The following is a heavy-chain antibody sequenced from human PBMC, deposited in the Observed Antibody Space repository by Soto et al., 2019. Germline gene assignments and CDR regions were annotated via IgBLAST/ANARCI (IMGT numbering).Heavy chain of an antibody. CDR2: IYCSGST. CDR3: ARRISGTYDY. Sequence: SETLSLTCTVSGGSISSSSYYWGWIRQPPGKGLEWIGSIYCSGSTYYNPSLKSRVTISVDTSKNQFSLKLSSVTAADTAVYYCARRISGTYDYWGQGTLVTVPS. J-gene: IGHJ4*02. D-gene: IGHD1-1*01. CDR1: GGSISSSSYY. V-gene: IGHV4-39*01.